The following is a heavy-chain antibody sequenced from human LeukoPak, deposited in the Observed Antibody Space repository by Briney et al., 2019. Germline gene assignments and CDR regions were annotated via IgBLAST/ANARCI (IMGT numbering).Heavy chain of an antibody. V-gene: IGHV3-33*08. CDR3: ASGSYLWTAADAFDI. CDR2: IWYDGSNK. Sequence: GGSLRLSCAASGFTFSSYAMHWVRQASGKGLEWVAVIWYDGSNKYYADSVKGRFTISRDNSKNTLYLQMNSLRAEDTAVYYCASGSYLWTAADAFDIWGQGTMVTVSS. D-gene: IGHD1-26*01. J-gene: IGHJ3*02. CDR1: GFTFSSYA.